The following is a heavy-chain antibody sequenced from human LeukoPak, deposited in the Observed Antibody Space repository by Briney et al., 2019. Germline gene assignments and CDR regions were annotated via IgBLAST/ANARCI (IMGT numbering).Heavy chain of an antibody. V-gene: IGHV3-74*01. J-gene: IGHJ4*02. CDR1: GFTFSSYG. D-gene: IGHD1-26*01. CDR3: AREVSGSSYFDY. CDR2: INNDGTST. Sequence: GGSLRLSCAASGFTFSSYGMHWVRQGPGEGLVWVSRINNDGTSTSYADSVKGRFTISRDNAKNTLYLETNSLRAEDTAVYYCAREVSGSSYFDYWGQGTLVTVSS.